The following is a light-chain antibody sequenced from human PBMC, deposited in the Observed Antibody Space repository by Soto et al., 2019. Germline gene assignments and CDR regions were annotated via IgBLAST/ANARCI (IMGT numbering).Light chain of an antibody. CDR1: RSNIETND. CDR2: MST. V-gene: IGLV1-47*01. J-gene: IGLJ3*02. CDR3: AAWDDSLNIWV. Sequence: QSVLTQPPSASGTPGQRGTISCSGSRSNIETNDVYWYQQLPGTAPKLLIYMSTRRPSGVPDRFSGSKSGASASLVIGGLRSEDELDYYCAAWDDSLNIWVFGGGTKLTVL.